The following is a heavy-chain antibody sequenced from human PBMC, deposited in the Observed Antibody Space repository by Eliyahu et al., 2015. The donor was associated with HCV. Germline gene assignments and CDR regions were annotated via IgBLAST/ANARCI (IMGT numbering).Heavy chain of an antibody. CDR3: ARRVNDAFDI. V-gene: IGHV3-30*01. Sequence: GFTFSSYAMHWVRQAPGKGLEWVAVISYDGSNKYYADSVKGRFTISRDNSKNTLYLQMNSLRAEDTAVYYCARRVNDAFDIWGQGTMVTVSS. J-gene: IGHJ3*02. CDR1: GFTFSSYA. D-gene: IGHD3-10*01. CDR2: ISYDGSNK.